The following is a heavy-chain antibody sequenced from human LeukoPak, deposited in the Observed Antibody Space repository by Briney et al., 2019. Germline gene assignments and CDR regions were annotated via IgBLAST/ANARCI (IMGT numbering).Heavy chain of an antibody. CDR3: ARTRYYYNSRSYGAPYYFDY. D-gene: IGHD3-10*01. CDR2: IYYSGST. CDR1: GGSISSNSYY. Sequence: SETLSLTCAVSGGSISSNSYYWGWIRQPPGKGLEWIGSIYYSGSTYYNPSLESRVTISVDTSKNQFSLKLSSVTAADTAVYYCARTRYYYNSRSYGAPYYFDYWGQGTLVTVSS. V-gene: IGHV4-39*01. J-gene: IGHJ4*02.